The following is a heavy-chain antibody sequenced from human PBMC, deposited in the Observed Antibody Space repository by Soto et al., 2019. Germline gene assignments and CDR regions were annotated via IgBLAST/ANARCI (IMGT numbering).Heavy chain of an antibody. CDR2: ISAYNGNT. V-gene: IGHV1-18*01. Sequence: GASVKVSCKASGYTFTSYGISWVRQAPGQGLEWMGWISAYNGNTNYAQKLQGRVTMTTDTSTSTAYMELRSLRSDDTAVYYCARDTVYYYDSSGYYLTESFDYWGQGTLVTVSS. D-gene: IGHD3-22*01. J-gene: IGHJ4*02. CDR3: ARDTVYYYDSSGYYLTESFDY. CDR1: GYTFTSYG.